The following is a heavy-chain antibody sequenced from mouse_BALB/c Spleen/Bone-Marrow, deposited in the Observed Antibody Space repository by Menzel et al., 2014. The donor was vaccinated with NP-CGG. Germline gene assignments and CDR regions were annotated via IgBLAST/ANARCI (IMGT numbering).Heavy chain of an antibody. CDR1: GYTFTSYY. V-gene: IGHV1S81*02. Sequence: QVQLQQSGAELVKPGASVKLSCKASGYTFTSYYIYWVKQRPGKALEGLVEINPSNGGTNFNEKFKSKATLTVDKSSSTAYMQFSSLTSEDSAVYYCTRSRRAMDYWGQGTSVTVSS. J-gene: IGHJ4*01. CDR2: INPSNGGT. D-gene: IGHD2-12*01. CDR3: TRSRRAMDY.